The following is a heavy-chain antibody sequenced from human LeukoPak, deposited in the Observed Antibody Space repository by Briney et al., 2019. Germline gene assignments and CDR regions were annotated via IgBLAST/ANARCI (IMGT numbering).Heavy chain of an antibody. CDR1: GDSVSSNTVA. D-gene: IGHD1-1*01. CDR2: THYRSKWYN. Sequence: SQTLSLTCAISGDSVSSNTVAWNWIRQSPSRGLEWLGRTHYRSKWYNNYAVAVKSRITINPDTSKNQVSLQLNSVTPEDTAVYYCARGHNFGFDYWGQGTLVTVSS. V-gene: IGHV6-1*01. CDR3: ARGHNFGFDY. J-gene: IGHJ4*02.